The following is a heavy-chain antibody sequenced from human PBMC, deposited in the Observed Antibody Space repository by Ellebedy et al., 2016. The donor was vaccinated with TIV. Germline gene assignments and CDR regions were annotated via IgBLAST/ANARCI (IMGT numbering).Heavy chain of an antibody. Sequence: GESLKISXAASGFAFSGYAMNWVRQPPGKGLEWVANIDQDGSEENYVDSVKGRFIISRDNAKKSLYLQMSSLRPEDTAVYYCAGGAGWLIEHWGLGTLVTVSS. CDR2: IDQDGSEE. V-gene: IGHV3-7*03. D-gene: IGHD6-19*01. J-gene: IGHJ1*01. CDR3: AGGAGWLIEH. CDR1: GFAFSGYA.